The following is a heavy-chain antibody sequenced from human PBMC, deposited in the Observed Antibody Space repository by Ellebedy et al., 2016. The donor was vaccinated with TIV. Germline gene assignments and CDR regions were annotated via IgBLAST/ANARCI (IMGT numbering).Heavy chain of an antibody. D-gene: IGHD1-14*01. CDR2: IFYSGNT. CDR3: ERNPDY. Sequence: SETLSLTXPLSGGSLRSYYWSWIRQPPGRRLEWIGYIFYSGNTKYSPSLKNRVTISTDTSENQFSLKLTSVTAADTAVYYCERNPDYWGQGTLVTVSS. CDR1: GGSLRSYY. J-gene: IGHJ4*02. V-gene: IGHV4-59*01.